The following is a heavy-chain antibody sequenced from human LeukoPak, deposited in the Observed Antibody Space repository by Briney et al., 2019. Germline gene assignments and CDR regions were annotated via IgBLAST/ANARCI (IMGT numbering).Heavy chain of an antibody. CDR1: GGTFSSYA. Sequence: SVKVSCKASGGTFSSYAISWVRQAPAQGLEWMGGIIPIFGTANYAQKFQGRVTITADESTSTAYMELSSLRSEDTAVYYCARGPYYGSGAFDYWGQGTLVTVSS. CDR3: ARGPYYGSGAFDY. CDR2: IIPIFGTA. J-gene: IGHJ4*02. D-gene: IGHD3-10*01. V-gene: IGHV1-69*13.